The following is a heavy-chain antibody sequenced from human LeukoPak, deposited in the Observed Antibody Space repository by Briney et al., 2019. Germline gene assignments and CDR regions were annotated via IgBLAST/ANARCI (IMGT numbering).Heavy chain of an antibody. CDR2: INHSGST. CDR1: GGSFSGYY. CDR3: ARGARPHGCDY. D-gene: IGHD6-6*01. V-gene: IGHV4-34*01. Sequence: SETLSLTCAVYGGSFSGYYWSWIRQPPGKGLEWIGEINHSGSTNYNPSLKSRVTISVDTSKNPFSLKLSSVTAADTAVCYCARGARPHGCDYWGQGTLVTVSS. J-gene: IGHJ4*02.